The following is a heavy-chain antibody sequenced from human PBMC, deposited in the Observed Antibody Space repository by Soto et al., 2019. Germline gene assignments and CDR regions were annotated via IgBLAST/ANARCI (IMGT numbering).Heavy chain of an antibody. Sequence: QVQLQESGPRLVKPSQTLSLTCTVSGDSISRGGYYWNWLRQHPRKGLEWIGYIYHSGSTIYNPSLHSRVTISVDTAKNRLSLEVSNVTAADTAIYYCARDGAGAYGLGWFDPWGQGILVTVSS. CDR2: IYHSGST. CDR3: ARDGAGAYGLGWFDP. J-gene: IGHJ5*02. D-gene: IGHD2-21*01. V-gene: IGHV4-31*03. CDR1: GDSISRGGYY.